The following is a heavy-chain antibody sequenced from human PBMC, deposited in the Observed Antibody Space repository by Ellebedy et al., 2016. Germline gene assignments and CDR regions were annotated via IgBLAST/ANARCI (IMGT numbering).Heavy chain of an antibody. CDR2: ISRDGGAT. CDR1: GFPFSSYS. V-gene: IGHV3-48*04. Sequence: GGSLRLSCAASGFPFSSYSMNWVRQAPGKGLEWLSYISRDGGATYYADSVKGRFTISRDNAKNSLYLQMNSLRAEDTAVYYCARDTDSSGYYSYDAFDIWGQGTMVTVSS. CDR3: ARDTDSSGYYSYDAFDI. J-gene: IGHJ3*02. D-gene: IGHD3-22*01.